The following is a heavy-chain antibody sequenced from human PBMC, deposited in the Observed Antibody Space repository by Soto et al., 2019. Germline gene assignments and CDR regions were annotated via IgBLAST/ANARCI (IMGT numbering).Heavy chain of an antibody. CDR2: IYYSGST. Sequence: QVQLQESGPGLVKPSQTLSLTCTVSGGSISSGDYYWSWIRQPPGKGLEWIGYIYYSGSTYYNPSLKSRVTISVDPSKNQFSLKLSSVTAADTAVYYCARESGYYDSSGYTRRIDYWGQGTLVTVSS. D-gene: IGHD3-22*01. CDR1: GGSISSGDYY. V-gene: IGHV4-30-4*01. J-gene: IGHJ4*02. CDR3: ARESGYYDSSGYTRRIDY.